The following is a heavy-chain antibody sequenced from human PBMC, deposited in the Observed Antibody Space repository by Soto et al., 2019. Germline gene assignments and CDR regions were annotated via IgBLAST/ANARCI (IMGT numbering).Heavy chain of an antibody. CDR2: MNPNSGNT. CDR1: GYTFTSYD. Sequence: QVQLVQSGAEVKKPGASVKVSCKASGYTFTSYDINWVRQATGQGLEWMGWMNPNSGNTGYAQKFQGRVTMTRNTSITTAYMDLSSLRPADTAVYYCARERSAAGTGWFDPWGQGTLVTVSS. CDR3: ARERSAAGTGWFDP. V-gene: IGHV1-8*01. D-gene: IGHD6-13*01. J-gene: IGHJ5*02.